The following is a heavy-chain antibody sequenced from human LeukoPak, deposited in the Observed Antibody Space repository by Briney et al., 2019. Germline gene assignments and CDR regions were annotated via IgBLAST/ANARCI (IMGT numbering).Heavy chain of an antibody. D-gene: IGHD4-17*01. CDR3: ARDSTVTPYFDY. CDR1: GGTFSSYA. CDR2: IIPIFGTA. V-gene: IGHV1-69*13. J-gene: IGHJ4*02. Sequence: ASVKVSCKASGGTFSSYAISWVRQAPGQGLEWMGGIIPIFGTANYAQKFQGRVTITADEFTSTAYMELSSLRSEDTAVYYCARDSTVTPYFDYWGQGTLVTVSS.